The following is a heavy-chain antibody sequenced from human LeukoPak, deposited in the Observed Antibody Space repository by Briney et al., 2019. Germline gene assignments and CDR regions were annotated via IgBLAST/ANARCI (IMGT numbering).Heavy chain of an antibody. CDR1: GGSISSGDYY. V-gene: IGHV4-30-4*08. J-gene: IGHJ3*02. Sequence: SETLSLTCTVSGGSISSGDYYWSWIRQPPGKGLEWIGYIYYRGSTYYNPSLKSRVTISVDTSKNQFSLKLSSVTAADTAVYYCARDESPGAFDIWGQGTMVTVSS. D-gene: IGHD2-2*01. CDR3: ARDESPGAFDI. CDR2: IYYRGST.